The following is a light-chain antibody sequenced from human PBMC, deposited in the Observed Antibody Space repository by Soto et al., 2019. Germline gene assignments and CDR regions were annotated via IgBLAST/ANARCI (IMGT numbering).Light chain of an antibody. CDR3: SSFTSKSTLI. V-gene: IGLV2-14*01. CDR1: MRDVGAYNL. Sequence: QSALTQPASVPGSPGQSITMSCAGTMRDVGAYNLVSWYQQHPGRVPQLIIYEVRNRPSGISFRFSGSKSGNTASLTISGLQAEDEADYYCSSFTSKSTLIFGGGTKLTVL. J-gene: IGLJ2*01. CDR2: EVR.